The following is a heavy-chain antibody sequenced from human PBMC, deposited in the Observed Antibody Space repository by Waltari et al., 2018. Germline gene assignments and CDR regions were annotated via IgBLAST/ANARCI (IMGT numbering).Heavy chain of an antibody. V-gene: IGHV1-69*05. CDR2: INPNVGTE. CDR1: GGTFSSYA. D-gene: IGHD4-17*01. CDR3: AREDYGGNLFDY. Sequence: QVQLVQSGAEVKKPGSSVKVSCKPSGGTFSSYAISGVRQAPGQGLEWMGGINPNVGTENYAKKSQGRVTMTPDESTSTAYMELSSLRSEDTAVYYCAREDYGGNLFDYWGQGTLVTVSS. J-gene: IGHJ4*02.